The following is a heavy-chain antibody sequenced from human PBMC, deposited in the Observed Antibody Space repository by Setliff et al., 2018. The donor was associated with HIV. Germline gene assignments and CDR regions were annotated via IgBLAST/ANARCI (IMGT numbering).Heavy chain of an antibody. CDR3: ASGWGATVTLGYNWFDP. V-gene: IGHV1-69*05. Sequence: WASVKVSCKASGGTFSSYAISWVRQAPGQGLEWMGGIIPIFGTANYAQKFQGRVTITTDESTSTAYMELSSLRSEDTAVYYCASGWGATVTLGYNWFDPWGQGTLVTVS. D-gene: IGHD4-17*01. CDR1: GGTFSSYA. CDR2: IIPIFGTA. J-gene: IGHJ5*02.